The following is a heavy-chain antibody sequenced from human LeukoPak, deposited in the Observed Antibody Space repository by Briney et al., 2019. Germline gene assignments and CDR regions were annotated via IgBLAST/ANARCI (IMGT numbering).Heavy chain of an antibody. D-gene: IGHD3-10*01. V-gene: IGHV3-23*01. Sequence: GGSLRLSCAASGFTFSSYAMSWVRQAPGKGLECISGFSGSGGSTYYADSVKGRFTISRDNSKNTLYLQMNSLRAEDTAVYYCAKDFRYYYGSGSYRYFDYWGQGTLVTVSS. J-gene: IGHJ4*02. CDR1: GFTFSSYA. CDR2: FSGSGGST. CDR3: AKDFRYYYGSGSYRYFDY.